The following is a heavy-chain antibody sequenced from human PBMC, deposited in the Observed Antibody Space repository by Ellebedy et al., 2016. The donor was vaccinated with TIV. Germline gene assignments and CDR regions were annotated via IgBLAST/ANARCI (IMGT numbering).Heavy chain of an antibody. J-gene: IGHJ4*02. V-gene: IGHV1-69*04. D-gene: IGHD2-15*01. CDR3: ARDGYCSGGSCYVLRK. CDR2: IIPILGIA. Sequence: AASVKVSCKASGGTFSSYAISWVRQAPGQGLEWMGRIIPILGIANYAQKFQGRVTITADKSTSTAYMELSSLRSEDTAVYYCARDGYCSGGSCYVLRKWGQGTLVTVSS. CDR1: GGTFSSYA.